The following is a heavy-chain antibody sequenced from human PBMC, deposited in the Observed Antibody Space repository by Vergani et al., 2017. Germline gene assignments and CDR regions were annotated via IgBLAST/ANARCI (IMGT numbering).Heavy chain of an antibody. D-gene: IGHD2-2*01. CDR3: ARLPLCRGAPGHGMYV. V-gene: IGHV5-51*01. J-gene: IGHJ6*02. CDR2: IYPGDSDT. Sequence: EVELVQSGPEMRKPGESLKISCKGSGYSFTSYWIGWVRQMPGKGLEWMGIIYPGDSDTRYSPSFQGQVTISADKSISTAYLQWSSLKASDTAMYYCARLPLCRGAPGHGMYVWGQGTTVTVSS. CDR1: GYSFTSYW.